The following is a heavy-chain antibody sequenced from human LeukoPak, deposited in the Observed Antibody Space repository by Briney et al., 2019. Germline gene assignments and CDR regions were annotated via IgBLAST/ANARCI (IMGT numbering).Heavy chain of an antibody. V-gene: IGHV3-7*03. Sequence: GGSLRLSCVGSGFIFSGYWMSWVRQAPGKGLEWVANIKQDGSEKYYADSVRGRFNISRENTKNSLSLQMNSLTVDDTAVYYCVRWGAWSSFDYWGQGTPVTVST. CDR1: GFIFSGYW. D-gene: IGHD2-8*02. CDR3: VRWGAWSSFDY. J-gene: IGHJ4*02. CDR2: IKQDGSEK.